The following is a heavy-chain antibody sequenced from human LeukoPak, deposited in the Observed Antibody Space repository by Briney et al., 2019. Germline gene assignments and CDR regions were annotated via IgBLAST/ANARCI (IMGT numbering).Heavy chain of an antibody. Sequence: SETLSLTCTVSGGSISSGSYYWSWIRQPAGKGLEWIGRIYTSGSTNYNPSLKSRVTISVDTSKNQFSLKLSSVTAADTAVYYCAREGSSGYYPKYYFDYWGQGTLVTVSS. CDR2: IYTSGST. J-gene: IGHJ4*02. CDR3: AREGSSGYYPKYYFDY. CDR1: GGSISSGSYY. D-gene: IGHD3-22*01. V-gene: IGHV4-61*02.